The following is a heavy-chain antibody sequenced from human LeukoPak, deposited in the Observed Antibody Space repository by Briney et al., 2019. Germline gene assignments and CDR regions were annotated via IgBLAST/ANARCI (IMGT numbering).Heavy chain of an antibody. D-gene: IGHD5-18*01. J-gene: IGHJ4*02. CDR3: ARSEYSYGPTFDY. Sequence: PGGSLRLSCAASGFTFSSYSMNWVRQAPGKGLEWVSYISSSSSIIYYADSVKGRFTISRDNAKNSLYPQMNSLRDEDTAVYYCARSEYSYGPTFDYWGQGTLVTVSS. CDR1: GFTFSSYS. CDR2: ISSSSSII. V-gene: IGHV3-48*02.